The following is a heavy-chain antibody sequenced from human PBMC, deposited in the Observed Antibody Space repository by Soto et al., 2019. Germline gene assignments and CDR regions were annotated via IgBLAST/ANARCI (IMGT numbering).Heavy chain of an antibody. CDR1: GYSFTNYW. D-gene: IGHD1-26*01. V-gene: IGHV5-51*01. CDR2: IYPGDSDT. CDR3: AKTRTGDRDGFDF. Sequence: PGESLKISCKGSGYSFTNYWIGWVRQMPGKGLEWMGIIYPGDSDTRYSPSFQGQVTISADKSINTAYLQWSSLKASDTAMYYCAKTRTGDRDGFDFWGQGTMVTVSS. J-gene: IGHJ3*01.